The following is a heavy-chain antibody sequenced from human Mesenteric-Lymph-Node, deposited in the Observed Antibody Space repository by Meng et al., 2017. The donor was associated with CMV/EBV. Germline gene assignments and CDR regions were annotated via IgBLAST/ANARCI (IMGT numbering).Heavy chain of an antibody. CDR3: AKSRSSTPGIVDD. J-gene: IGHJ4*02. V-gene: IGHV4-61*08. D-gene: IGHD2/OR15-2a*01. CDR1: GVSVTSGAYH. Sequence: GQLQEAGPGLVKPSETLSSTCIASGVSVTSGAYHWSWIRQSPGKGLEWIGYIYGTGITIYNPSLKSRVTILLETSKNQFSLKLNSVTTADTAVYYCAKSRSSTPGIVDDWGQGTLVTVSS. CDR2: IYGTGIT.